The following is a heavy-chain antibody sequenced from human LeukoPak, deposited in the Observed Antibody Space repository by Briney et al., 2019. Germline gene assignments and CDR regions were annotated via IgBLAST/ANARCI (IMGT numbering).Heavy chain of an antibody. CDR3: AKNGDHCSSTSCYTLLNNFDY. V-gene: IGHV3-23*01. J-gene: IGHJ4*02. CDR2: ISGTGAGT. D-gene: IGHD2-2*02. Sequence: GGSLRLSCAASGFTFSSYPMSWVRQAPGKGLEWVSTISGTGAGTYYADSVKGRFSISRDNSKSTLYLQMNSLRAEDTAVYYCAKNGDHCSSTSCYTLLNNFDYWGQGTLVTVPS. CDR1: GFTFSSYP.